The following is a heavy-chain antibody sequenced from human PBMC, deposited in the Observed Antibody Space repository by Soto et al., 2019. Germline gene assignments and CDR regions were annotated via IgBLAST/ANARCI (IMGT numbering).Heavy chain of an antibody. V-gene: IGHV4-30-2*01. D-gene: IGHD2-2*02. J-gene: IGHJ5*02. CDR3: ARVPGYCSSTSCYTPWFDP. CDR2: IYHSGST. CDR1: GGSISSGGYS. Sequence: QLQLQESGSGLVKPSQTLSLTCAVSGGSISSGGYSWSWIRQPPGTGLEWIGYIYHSGSTYYNPSLKSRVTISVDRSKNQFSLKLSSVTAADTAVYYCARVPGYCSSTSCYTPWFDPWGQGTLVTVSS.